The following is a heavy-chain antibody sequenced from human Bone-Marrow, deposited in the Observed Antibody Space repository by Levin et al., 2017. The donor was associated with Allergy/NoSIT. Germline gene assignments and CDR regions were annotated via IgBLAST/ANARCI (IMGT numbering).Heavy chain of an antibody. D-gene: IGHD1-26*01. CDR2: IIPFLGRA. J-gene: IGHJ6*02. CDR1: GGTFSSYE. V-gene: IGHV1-69*01. Sequence: KISCKASGGTFSSYEINWVRQAPGQGLEWMGGIIPFLGRAYYAQKFQGRITITADDSTSTAYIDLSSLTYEDTAIYYCAKEVGMRAGFNSYGMDVWGQGTTVTVSS. CDR3: AKEVGMRAGFNSYGMDV.